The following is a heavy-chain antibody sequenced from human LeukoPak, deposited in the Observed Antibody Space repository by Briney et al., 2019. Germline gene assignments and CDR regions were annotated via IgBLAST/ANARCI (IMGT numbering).Heavy chain of an antibody. D-gene: IGHD1-14*01. Sequence: PGGSLRLSCAASGFSFSDFYMPWIRQAPGMGLEWISYIGTRSNPIYYADSVKGRFTISRDDAKNSLYLQMNSLRDEDTAVYFCAREDRGSGRDFDYWGQGILVTVSS. J-gene: IGHJ4*02. CDR1: GFSFSDFY. V-gene: IGHV3-11*01. CDR3: AREDRGSGRDFDY. CDR2: IGTRSNPI.